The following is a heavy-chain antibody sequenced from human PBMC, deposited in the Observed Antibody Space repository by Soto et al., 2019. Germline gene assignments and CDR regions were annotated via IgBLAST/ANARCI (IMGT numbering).Heavy chain of an antibody. CDR1: GDSVSSNSAA. J-gene: IGHJ6*02. D-gene: IGHD6-13*01. Sequence: SQTLSLTCAISGDSVSSNSAAWNWIRQSPSRGLEWLGRTYYRSKWYNDYAVSVKSRITINPDTSKNQFSLQLNSVTPEDTAVYYCARDHSSSWYNSFYYYYGMDVWGQGTTVTVSS. CDR2: TYYRSKWYN. CDR3: ARDHSSSWYNSFYYYYGMDV. V-gene: IGHV6-1*01.